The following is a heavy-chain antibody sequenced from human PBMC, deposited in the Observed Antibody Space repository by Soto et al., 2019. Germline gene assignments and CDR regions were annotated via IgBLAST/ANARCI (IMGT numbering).Heavy chain of an antibody. CDR2: ISSSSSYI. D-gene: IGHD2-8*01. V-gene: IGHV3-21*01. J-gene: IGHJ6*02. Sequence: GGSLRLSCAASGFTLSSYSMNWVRQAPGKGLEWVSSISSSSSYIYYADSVKGRFTISRDNAKNSLYLQMNSLRAEDTAVYYCASVLRLSYGMDVWGQGTTVTVSS. CDR3: ASVLRLSYGMDV. CDR1: GFTLSSYS.